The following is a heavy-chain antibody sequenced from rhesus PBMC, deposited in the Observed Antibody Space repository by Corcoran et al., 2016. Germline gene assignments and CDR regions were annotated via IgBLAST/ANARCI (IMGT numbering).Heavy chain of an antibody. Sequence: EVQLVESGGGLVQPGGSLRLSGAASGFPFSSYGFHWVRQAPRRGLDWLAVLSSDGSKKSFAESMKDRFTISRGNSKNVLYLHMNNLTLVDTALYFCTRFGYWGRGVLVTVSS. J-gene: IGHJ4*01. CDR1: GFPFSSYG. CDR3: TRFGY. V-gene: IGHV3-54*02. CDR2: LSSDGSKK.